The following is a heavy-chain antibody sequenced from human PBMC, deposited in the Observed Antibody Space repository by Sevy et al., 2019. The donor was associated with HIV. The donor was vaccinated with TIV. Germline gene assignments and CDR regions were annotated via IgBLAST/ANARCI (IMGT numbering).Heavy chain of an antibody. D-gene: IGHD3-3*01. J-gene: IGHJ6*02. V-gene: IGHV1-8*01. CDR1: GYTFTSYD. Sequence: ASVKVSCKASGYTFTSYDINWVRQATGQGLEWMGWMNPNSGNTGYAQMFQGRVTMTRNTSISTAYMELSSLRSEDTAVYYCARASRTIFGVVLPLGMDVWGQGTTVTVSS. CDR2: MNPNSGNT. CDR3: ARASRTIFGVVLPLGMDV.